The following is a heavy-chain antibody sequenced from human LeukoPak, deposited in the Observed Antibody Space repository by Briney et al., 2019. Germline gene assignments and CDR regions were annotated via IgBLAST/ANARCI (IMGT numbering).Heavy chain of an antibody. J-gene: IGHJ5*02. D-gene: IGHD6-13*01. CDR3: ARGAGIAAFRNWFDP. CDR2: INHSGST. CDR1: GGSFSGYY. V-gene: IGHV4-34*01. Sequence: SETLSLTCAVYGGSFSGYYWSWIRQPPGKGLEWIGEINHSGSTNYNPSLKSRVTISVDTSKNQFSLKLSSVTAADTAVYYCARGAGIAAFRNWFDPWGQGTLVTVSS.